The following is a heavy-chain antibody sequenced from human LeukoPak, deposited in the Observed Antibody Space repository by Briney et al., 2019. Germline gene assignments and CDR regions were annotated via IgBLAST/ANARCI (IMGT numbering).Heavy chain of an antibody. D-gene: IGHD3-3*01. V-gene: IGHV3-11*04. CDR2: ISSSGSTI. CDR1: GFTFSDYY. Sequence: GGSLRLPCAASGFTFSDYYMSWIRQAPGKGLDWVSYISSSGSTIYYADSVKGRFTISRDNAKNSLYLQMNSLRAEDTDVYYCARVRGFGMVSFTLGYWGQGTLVTVSS. CDR3: ARVRGFGMVSFTLGY. J-gene: IGHJ4*02.